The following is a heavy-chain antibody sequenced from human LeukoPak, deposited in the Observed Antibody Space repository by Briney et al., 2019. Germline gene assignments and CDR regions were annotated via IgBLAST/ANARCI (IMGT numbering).Heavy chain of an antibody. J-gene: IGHJ4*02. CDR2: INPNSGGT. D-gene: IGHD5-18*01. V-gene: IGHV1-2*02. CDR1: GYTFTGYY. CDR3: ARQNLRYSYDY. Sequence: GASVKVSCKASGYTFTGYYMHWVRQAPGQGLEWMGWINPNSGGTNYAQKFQGRVTMTRDTSISTAYMELSSLKASDTAMYYCARQNLRYSYDYWGQGTLVTVSS.